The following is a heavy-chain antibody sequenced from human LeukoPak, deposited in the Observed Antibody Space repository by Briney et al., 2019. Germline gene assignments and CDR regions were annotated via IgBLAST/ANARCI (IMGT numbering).Heavy chain of an antibody. Sequence: GXXLRLSCAASGFTFSDYYMSWIRQAPGKGLEWVSYISSSGSTIYYADSVKGRFTISRDNAKNSLYLQMNSLRAEDTAVYYCARDRAAMVIDYWGQGTLVTVSS. D-gene: IGHD5-18*01. V-gene: IGHV3-11*04. CDR1: GFTFSDYY. CDR2: ISSSGSTI. CDR3: ARDRAAMVIDY. J-gene: IGHJ4*02.